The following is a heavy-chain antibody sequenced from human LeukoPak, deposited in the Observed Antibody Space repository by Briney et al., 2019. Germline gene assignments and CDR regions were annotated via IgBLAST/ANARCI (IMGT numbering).Heavy chain of an antibody. J-gene: IGHJ6*03. CDR1: GGSFSGYY. CDR2: INHSGST. Sequence: SETLSLTCAVYGGSFSGYYWSWIRQPPGKGLEWIGEINHSGSTNYNPSLKSRVTISVDTSQNQFSLKLSSVTAADTAVYYCARVMAGTTRGYMDVWGKGTTVTVSS. V-gene: IGHV4-34*01. D-gene: IGHD1-1*01. CDR3: ARVMAGTTRGYMDV.